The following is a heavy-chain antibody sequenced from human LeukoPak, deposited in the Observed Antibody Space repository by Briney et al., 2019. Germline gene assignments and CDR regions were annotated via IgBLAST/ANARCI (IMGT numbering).Heavy chain of an antibody. CDR1: GYTFISYG. J-gene: IGHJ5*02. Sequence: ASVKVSCKASGYTFISYGNSWVRQAPGQGLEWMGWISAYNGNTNYAQKFQGRVTMTTDTSTSTAYMELRSLRSDDTAVYYCARDRGRRLNENWFDPWGQGTLVTVSS. CDR2: ISAYNGNT. V-gene: IGHV1-18*01. CDR3: ARDRGRRLNENWFDP. D-gene: IGHD1-1*01.